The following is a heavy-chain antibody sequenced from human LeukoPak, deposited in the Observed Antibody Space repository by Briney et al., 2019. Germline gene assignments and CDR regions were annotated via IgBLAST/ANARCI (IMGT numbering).Heavy chain of an antibody. CDR1: GGTFSSYA. Sequence: GSSVKVSCKASGGTFSSYAISWVRQAPGQGLEWMGRIIPILGIANYAQKFQGRVTITADKSTSTAYMELSSLRSEDTAVYYCARMPPRGTADYWGQGTLVTVSS. V-gene: IGHV1-69*04. J-gene: IGHJ4*02. D-gene: IGHD2-2*01. CDR3: ARMPPRGTADY. CDR2: IIPILGIA.